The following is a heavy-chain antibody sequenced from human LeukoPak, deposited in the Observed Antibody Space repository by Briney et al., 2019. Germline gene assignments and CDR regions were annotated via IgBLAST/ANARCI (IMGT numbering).Heavy chain of an antibody. Sequence: SQTLSLTCTVSGGSISSGDYYWSWIRQPPGKGLEWIGYIYYSVSTYYNPSLKSRVTISVDTSKNQFSLKLSSVTAADTAAYYCASSTVPAAIPDFDYWGQGTLVTVSS. CDR2: IYYSVST. J-gene: IGHJ4*02. CDR3: ASSTVPAAIPDFDY. D-gene: IGHD2-2*02. V-gene: IGHV4-30-4*08. CDR1: GGSISSGDYY.